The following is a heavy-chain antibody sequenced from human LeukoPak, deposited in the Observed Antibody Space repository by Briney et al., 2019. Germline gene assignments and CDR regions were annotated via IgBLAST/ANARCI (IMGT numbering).Heavy chain of an antibody. CDR3: AVQSAYGSGSYYRRGGRIRDY. D-gene: IGHD3-10*01. J-gene: IGHJ4*02. CDR1: GFTFSSYA. CDR2: ISYDGSNK. V-gene: IGHV3-30-3*01. Sequence: GGSLRLSCAASGFTFSSYAMHWVRQAPGKGLEWVAVISYDGSNKYYADSVKGRFTISRDNSKNTLYLQMNSLRAEDTAVYYCAVQSAYGSGSYYRRGGRIRDYWGQGTLVTVSS.